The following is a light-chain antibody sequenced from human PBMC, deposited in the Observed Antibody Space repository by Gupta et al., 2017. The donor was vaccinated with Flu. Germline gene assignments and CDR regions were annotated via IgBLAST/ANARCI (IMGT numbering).Light chain of an antibody. CDR3: QTWVNGTWV. V-gene: IGLV3-1*01. CDR1: TLGEKY. CDR2: QDY. J-gene: IGLJ3*02. Sequence: SYELTQPSSVSVSPGQTATITCSGDTLGEKYVSWYRQRPGQSPVLVIYQDYRRPSGIPERLSGSNSGNAGTLTIAGTQALDEADYYCQTWVNGTWVFGGGTKLNVL.